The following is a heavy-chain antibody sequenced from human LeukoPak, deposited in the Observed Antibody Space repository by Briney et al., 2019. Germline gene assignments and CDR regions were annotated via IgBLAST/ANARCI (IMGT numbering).Heavy chain of an antibody. D-gene: IGHD2-8*01. CDR2: IKQDGSEK. CDR3: ARDNGGYFDY. Sequence: PGGSLRLSCAVSGFTFSDYWMSWVRQAPGKGLEWVANIKQDGSEKYYVDSVKGRFTISRDNAKNSLYLQMNSLRAEDTAVYYCARDNGGYFDYWGQGTLVTVSS. J-gene: IGHJ4*02. V-gene: IGHV3-7*01. CDR1: GFTFSDYW.